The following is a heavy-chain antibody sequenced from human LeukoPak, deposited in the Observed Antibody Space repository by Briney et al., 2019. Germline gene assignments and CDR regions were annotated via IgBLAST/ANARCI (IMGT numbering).Heavy chain of an antibody. D-gene: IGHD5-12*01. J-gene: IGHJ4*02. CDR2: ISSSDGTI. CDR1: GLTFSDYY. V-gene: IGHV3-11*01. CDR3: AREYYLFWRYSGYDAFDY. Sequence: GGSLRLSCAASGLTFSDYYMSRIRQAPGKGLEWVSYISSSDGTICYADSVKGRFTISRDNAKNSLYLQMNSLRAENTAVYYGAREYYLFWRYSGYDAFDYWGQGTLVTVSS.